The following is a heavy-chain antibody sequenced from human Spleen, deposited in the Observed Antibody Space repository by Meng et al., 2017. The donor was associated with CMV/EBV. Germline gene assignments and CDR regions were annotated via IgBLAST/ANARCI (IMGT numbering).Heavy chain of an antibody. CDR3: AREVITASGYFDN. V-gene: IGHV4-59*13. J-gene: IGHJ4*02. D-gene: IGHD6-13*01. Sequence: SETLSLTCIVSGGSIGTYYWSWIRQPPGKTLEWMGYIFNSESTKYNPSLKSRVTISLETSKNQFSLKLTSVTAADTAVYYCAREVITASGYFDNWGQGMLVTVSS. CDR1: GGSIGTYY. CDR2: IFNSEST.